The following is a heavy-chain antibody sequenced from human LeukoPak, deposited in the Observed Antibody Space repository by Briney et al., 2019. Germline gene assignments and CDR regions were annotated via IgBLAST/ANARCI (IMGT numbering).Heavy chain of an antibody. CDR3: SRASNHYYSTSYLYYFDY. Sequence: GESLKIPCKGSGYSLISYWIGWVRQMPGKGLEWMGNIYPGDSDTRYNASFQGQVTISADKSISTASVQLSRLKASDTAMYYCSRASNHYYSTSYLYYFDYWGQGTLVTVSS. D-gene: IGHD3-22*01. V-gene: IGHV5-51*01. CDR2: IYPGDSDT. CDR1: GYSLISYW. J-gene: IGHJ4*02.